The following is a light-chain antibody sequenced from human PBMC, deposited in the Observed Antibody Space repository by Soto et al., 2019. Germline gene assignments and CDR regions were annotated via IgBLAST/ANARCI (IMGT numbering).Light chain of an antibody. CDR3: QKYGSSPWT. J-gene: IGKJ1*01. Sequence: EIVMTQSPATLSVSPGARATLSCRASQSVSSKLAWYQQKPGQAPRLLIYGASTRATGIPARFSGSGSGTEFTLIISRLEPEEFAVYYCQKYGSSPWTVGQGTKVDIK. CDR1: QSVSSK. CDR2: GAS. V-gene: IGKV3-15*01.